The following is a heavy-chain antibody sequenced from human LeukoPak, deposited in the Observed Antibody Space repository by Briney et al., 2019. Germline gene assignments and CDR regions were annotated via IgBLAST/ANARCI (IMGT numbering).Heavy chain of an antibody. J-gene: IGHJ6*02. CDR2: INPNSGGT. CDR1: GYTFTGYY. CDR3: AREWLDCSSTSCWSMYYYYYGMDV. D-gene: IGHD2-2*01. Sequence: ASVKVSCKASGYTFTGYYMHWVRQAPGQGLEWMGWINPNSGGTNYAQKFQGRVTMTRDTSISTAYMELSRLRSDDTAVYYCAREWLDCSSTSCWSMYYYYYGMDVWGQGTTVTVSS. V-gene: IGHV1-2*02.